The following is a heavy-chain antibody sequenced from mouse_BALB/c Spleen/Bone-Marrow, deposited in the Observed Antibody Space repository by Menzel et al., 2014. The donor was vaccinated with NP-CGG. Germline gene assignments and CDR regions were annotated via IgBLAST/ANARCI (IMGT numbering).Heavy chain of an antibody. V-gene: IGHV4-1*02. CDR2: INPDSSTI. Sequence: VQLQQSGGGLVQPGGSLKLSCAASRLDFSRYWMSWVRQAPGKGLEWIGEINPDSSTINYTPSLKDKFIISRDNAKNTLYLQMSKVRSEDTALYYCARLNYYGNLFVWGAGTTVTVSS. CDR3: ARLNYYGNLFV. D-gene: IGHD1-1*01. CDR1: RLDFSRYW. J-gene: IGHJ1*01.